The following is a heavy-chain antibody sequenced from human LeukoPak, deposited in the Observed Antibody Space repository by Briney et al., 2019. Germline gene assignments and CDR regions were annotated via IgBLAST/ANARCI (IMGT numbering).Heavy chain of an antibody. D-gene: IGHD7-27*01. CDR3: ARLGNWGGNAFDI. J-gene: IGHJ3*02. V-gene: IGHV3-7*01. CDR1: GFTFSSYW. CDR2: IKQDESEK. Sequence: GGSLRLSCAASGFTFSSYWMSWVRQAPGKGLEWVANIKQDESEKYYVDSVKGRFTISRDNAIKSLYLQMNSLRVEDTAVYYCARLGNWGGNAFDIWGQGTMVTVSS.